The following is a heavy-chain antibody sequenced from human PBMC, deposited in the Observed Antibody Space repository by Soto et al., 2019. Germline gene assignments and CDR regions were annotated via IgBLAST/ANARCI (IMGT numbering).Heavy chain of an antibody. J-gene: IGHJ4*02. D-gene: IGHD6-13*01. CDR2: TYCKSKWYY. Sequence: SQTLSLTCVISGDSVSSNSAAWNWIRQSPSRGLEWLGRTYCKSKWYYDYAVSVNSRITINPDTSKNQFSLQLNSVTPEDTAVYYCARGSYTSNWYWGQGTLVTVSS. V-gene: IGHV6-1*01. CDR3: ARGSYTSNWY. CDR1: GDSVSSNSAA.